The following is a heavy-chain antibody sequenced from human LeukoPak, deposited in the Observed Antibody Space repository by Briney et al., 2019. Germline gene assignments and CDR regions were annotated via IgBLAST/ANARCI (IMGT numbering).Heavy chain of an antibody. Sequence: ASVKVSCKASGYTFTSYGISWVRQAPGQGLEWMGWISAYNGNTNYAQKFQGRVTMTRDTSTSTVYMELSSLRSEDTAVYYCARGPRITLVRGGQWYYYMDVWGKGTTVTISS. D-gene: IGHD3-10*01. CDR2: ISAYNGNT. V-gene: IGHV1-18*01. CDR1: GYTFTSYG. J-gene: IGHJ6*03. CDR3: ARGPRITLVRGGQWYYYMDV.